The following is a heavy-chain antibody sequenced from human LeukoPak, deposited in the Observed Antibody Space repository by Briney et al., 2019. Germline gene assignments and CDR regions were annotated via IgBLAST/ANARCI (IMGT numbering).Heavy chain of an antibody. CDR2: IHYSGST. V-gene: IGHV4-39*01. Sequence: ASETLSLTCTVSGGSISSSSYYWGWIRQPPGKGLEWIGSIHYSGSTYYNPSLKSRVTISVDTSKNQFSLKLSSVTAADTAVYYCARRLYCSSTSCSTIYYMDVWGKGTTVTVSS. D-gene: IGHD2-2*01. CDR1: GGSISSSSYY. CDR3: ARRLYCSSTSCSTIYYMDV. J-gene: IGHJ6*03.